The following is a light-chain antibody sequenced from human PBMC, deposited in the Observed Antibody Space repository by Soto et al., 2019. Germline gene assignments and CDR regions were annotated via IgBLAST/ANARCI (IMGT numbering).Light chain of an antibody. CDR3: SSYNSSRTLV. V-gene: IGLV2-14*01. CDR1: SSDVGGYKY. J-gene: IGLJ1*01. Sequence: QSVLTQPASVSGSPGQSITISCTGTSSDVGGYKYVSWYQQHPGKAPKLMIYEVSNRPSAVSQRVAGSKSDNTASLTICGRQSDYEADYFCSSYNSSRTLVFGTGTKVT. CDR2: EVS.